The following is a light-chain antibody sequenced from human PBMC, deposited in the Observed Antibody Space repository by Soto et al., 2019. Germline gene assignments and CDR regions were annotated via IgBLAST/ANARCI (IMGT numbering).Light chain of an antibody. CDR1: RSDIGSYNY. CDR2: GVS. Sequence: QSALTQPASVSGSPGQSITISCSGTRSDIGSYNYVAWYQQFPGKTPKILIYGVSNRPSGVSSRFSGSKSGNTASLTISGLQAEDEADYYCISYGGYNNVVFGTGTKVTVL. CDR3: ISYGGYNNVV. J-gene: IGLJ1*01. V-gene: IGLV2-14*01.